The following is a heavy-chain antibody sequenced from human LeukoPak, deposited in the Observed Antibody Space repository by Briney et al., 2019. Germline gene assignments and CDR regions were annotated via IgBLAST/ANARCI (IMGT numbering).Heavy chain of an antibody. D-gene: IGHD6-19*01. V-gene: IGHV1-2*06. J-gene: IGHJ5*02. CDR3: ARGEAVAGTVSRKNWFDP. CDR1: GYTFTGYY. CDR2: INSNSGGT. Sequence: GASVKVSCKASGYTFTGYYMHRVRQAPGQGLEWMGRINSNSGGTNYAQKFQGRVTMTRDTSISTAYMELRSLRSDDTAVYYCARGEAVAGTVSRKNWFDPWGQGTLVTVSS.